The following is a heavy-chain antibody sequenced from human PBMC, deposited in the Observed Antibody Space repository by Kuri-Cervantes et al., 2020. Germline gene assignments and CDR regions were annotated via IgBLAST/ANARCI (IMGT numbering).Heavy chain of an antibody. CDR1: GFTFSSNG. Sequence: LSLTCAASGFTFSSNGFHWVRQAPGKGLEWVAVIWYDGSKKYYADYVKGRFTISRDDPKNTLYMQMNSLRAEDTAVYYCARDIGHSYDDLDYWGQGTLVTVSS. V-gene: IGHV3-33*01. J-gene: IGHJ4*02. CDR2: IWYDGSKK. CDR3: ARDIGHSYDDLDY. D-gene: IGHD5-12*01.